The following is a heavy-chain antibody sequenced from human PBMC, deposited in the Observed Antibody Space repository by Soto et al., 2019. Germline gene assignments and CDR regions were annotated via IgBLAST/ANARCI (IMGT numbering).Heavy chain of an antibody. D-gene: IGHD6-13*01. CDR1: GGSISSYY. CDR3: ARLRYSSSQFDY. Sequence: SETLSLTCTVSGGSISSYYWSWIRQPPGKGLEWIGYIYYSGSTNYNPSLKSRVTISVDTSKNQFSLKLSSVTAADTAVYYCARLRYSSSQFDYWGQGTLVTVSS. CDR2: IYYSGST. J-gene: IGHJ4*02. V-gene: IGHV4-59*08.